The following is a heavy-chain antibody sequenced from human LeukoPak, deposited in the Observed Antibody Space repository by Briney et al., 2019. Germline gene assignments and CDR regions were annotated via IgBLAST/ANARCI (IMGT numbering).Heavy chain of an antibody. CDR3: ARGYCSGGSCYLDY. Sequence: SETLSLTCTVSGGSISSYYWSWIRQPAGKGLEWIGRIYTSGSTNYNPSLKSRVTMSVDTSKNQFSLKLSSVTAADTAVYYCARGYCSGGSCYLDYWGQGTLVTVSS. V-gene: IGHV4-4*07. CDR1: GGSISSYY. D-gene: IGHD2-15*01. CDR2: IYTSGST. J-gene: IGHJ4*02.